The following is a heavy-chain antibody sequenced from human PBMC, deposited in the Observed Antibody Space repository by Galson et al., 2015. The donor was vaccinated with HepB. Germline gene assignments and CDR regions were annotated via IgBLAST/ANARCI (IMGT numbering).Heavy chain of an antibody. V-gene: IGHV1-69*04. Sequence: SVKVSCKASGGTFSSYAISWVRQAPGQGLEWMGRIIPILGIANYAQKFQGRVTITADKSTSTAYMELSSLRSEDTAVYYCARVGYYDSSGYYSFDYWGQGTLVTVSS. J-gene: IGHJ4*02. D-gene: IGHD3-22*01. CDR2: IIPILGIA. CDR3: ARVGYYDSSGYYSFDY. CDR1: GGTFSSYA.